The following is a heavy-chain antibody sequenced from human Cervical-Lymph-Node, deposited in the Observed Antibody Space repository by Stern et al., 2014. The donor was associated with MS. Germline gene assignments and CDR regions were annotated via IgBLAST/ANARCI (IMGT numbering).Heavy chain of an antibody. J-gene: IGHJ4*02. Sequence: VQLVESGGGVLQPGRSLRLSCAASGFTFSSYGMHWVRQAPGKGAEWVAVISHDGSNKCYADSVKGRFTISRDNSKNTLYLQMNSLRAEDTAVYYCARSDCSGGSCYPYYFDYWGQGTLVTVSS. V-gene: IGHV3-30*03. D-gene: IGHD2-15*01. CDR3: ARSDCSGGSCYPYYFDY. CDR2: ISHDGSNK. CDR1: GFTFSSYG.